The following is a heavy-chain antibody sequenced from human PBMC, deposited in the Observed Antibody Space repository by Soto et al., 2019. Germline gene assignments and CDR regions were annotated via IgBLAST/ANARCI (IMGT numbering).Heavy chain of an antibody. D-gene: IGHD5-12*01. CDR3: ARVSRRDGYNFGGRVDY. CDR2: IYHSGST. V-gene: IGHV4-4*02. Sequence: QVQLQESGPGLVKPSGTLSLTCAVSGGSISSSNWWSWVRQPPGKGLEWIGEIYHSGSTNYNPSLKSRVTISVEKSKNQFSLKLSTVTAADTAVYYCARVSRRDGYNFGGRVDYWGQGTLVTVSS. CDR1: GGSISSSNW. J-gene: IGHJ4*02.